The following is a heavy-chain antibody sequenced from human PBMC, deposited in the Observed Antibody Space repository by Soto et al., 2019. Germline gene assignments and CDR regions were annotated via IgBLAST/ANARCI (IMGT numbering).Heavy chain of an antibody. D-gene: IGHD3-22*01. J-gene: IGHJ4*02. CDR2: IIPIFGTA. CDR1: GGTFSSYA. Sequence: VKVSCKASGGTFSSYAISWVRQAPGQGLEWMGGIIPIFGTANYAQKFQGRVTITADESTSTAYMELSSLRSEDTAVYYCARDQRGYDSSGYYSRYYFDYWGQGTLVTVSS. V-gene: IGHV1-69*01. CDR3: ARDQRGYDSSGYYSRYYFDY.